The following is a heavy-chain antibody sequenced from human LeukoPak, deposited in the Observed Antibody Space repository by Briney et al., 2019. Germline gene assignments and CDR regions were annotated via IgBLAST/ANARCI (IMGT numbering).Heavy chain of an antibody. V-gene: IGHV4-59*01. CDR3: ARVASKGGMDV. J-gene: IGHJ6*02. CDR2: VHYTWNT. Sequence: SETLSLTCSVSGGSIGSYHWSWIRQPPGEGLEWIGHVHYTWNTKYNPSLTGRVSISLDRSKNQFSLSLTSVTAADTAVYYCARVASKGGMDVWGQGTTVTVSS. CDR1: GGSIGSYH. D-gene: IGHD5/OR15-5a*01.